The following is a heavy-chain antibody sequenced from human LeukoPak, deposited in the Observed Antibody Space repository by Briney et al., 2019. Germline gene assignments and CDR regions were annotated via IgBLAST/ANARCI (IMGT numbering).Heavy chain of an antibody. CDR3: ARGYYESSAYLDY. J-gene: IGHJ4*02. Sequence: GGSLRLSCAASGFTFSDYSMNWVRQAPGKGLEWVSYISSSATTMYYVDSVRGRFTISRDNAKNSLYLQMNSLRADDTAVYYCARGYYESSAYLDYWGQGTLVTVSS. CDR2: ISSSATTM. CDR1: GFTFSDYS. D-gene: IGHD3-22*01. V-gene: IGHV3-48*04.